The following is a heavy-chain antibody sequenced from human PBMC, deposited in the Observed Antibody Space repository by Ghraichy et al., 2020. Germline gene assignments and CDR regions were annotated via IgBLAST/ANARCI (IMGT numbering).Heavy chain of an antibody. D-gene: IGHD2-21*01. J-gene: IGHJ4*02. V-gene: IGHV1-2*02. Sequence: ASVKVSCKASGYTFTAYYMHWVRQAPGQGLEWMGWINPNSGATNYAQKFQGRVTMTTDTSITTAYMELSRLRSDDTAVYYCARDRGSVIADYWGQGTLVTVSS. CDR3: ARDRGSVIADY. CDR2: INPNSGAT. CDR1: GYTFTAYY.